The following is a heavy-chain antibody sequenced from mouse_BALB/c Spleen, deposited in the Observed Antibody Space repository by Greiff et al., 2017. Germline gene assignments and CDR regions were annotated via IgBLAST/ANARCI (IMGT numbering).Heavy chain of an antibody. CDR2: ISSGGSYT. D-gene: IGHD1-1*01. CDR1: GFTFSDYY. V-gene: IGHV5-9-4*01. Sequence: EVKLVESGGGLVKPGGSLKLSCAASGFTFSDYYMSWVRQSPEKRLEWVAEISSGGSYTYYPDTVTGRFTISRDNAKNTLYLEMSSLRSEDTAMYYCARDYYGSSEGYFDVWGAGTTVTVSS. J-gene: IGHJ1*01. CDR3: ARDYYGSSEGYFDV.